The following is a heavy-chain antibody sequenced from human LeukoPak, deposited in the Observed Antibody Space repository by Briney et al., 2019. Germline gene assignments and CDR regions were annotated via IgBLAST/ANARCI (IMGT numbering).Heavy chain of an antibody. D-gene: IGHD6-13*01. V-gene: IGHV3-74*01. J-gene: IGHJ3*02. CDR2: INSDGSST. CDR1: GFTFSSYW. Sequence: PGGSLRLSCAASGFTFSSYWMHWVRQAPGKGLVWVSRINSDGSSTSYADSVKGRFTISRDNAKNTLYLQMNSLRAEDTAVYYCVGGIAAAGRGAFDIWGPRDNGHRLF. CDR3: VGGIAAAGRGAFDI.